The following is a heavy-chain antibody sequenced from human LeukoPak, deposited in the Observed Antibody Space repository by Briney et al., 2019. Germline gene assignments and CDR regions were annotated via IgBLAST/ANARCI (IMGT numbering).Heavy chain of an antibody. J-gene: IGHJ4*02. D-gene: IGHD3-16*02. Sequence: GGSLRLSCGASGFIFSNYEMNWVRQAPGKGLEWISYINSSANTTYYRDSVKGRFTISRDNARNSLYLQMNSLRAEDTAVYYCVREAFDYIWGTYRLFEFWGQGTLVTVSS. CDR3: VREAFDYIWGTYRLFEF. CDR2: INSSANTT. CDR1: GFIFSNYE. V-gene: IGHV3-48*03.